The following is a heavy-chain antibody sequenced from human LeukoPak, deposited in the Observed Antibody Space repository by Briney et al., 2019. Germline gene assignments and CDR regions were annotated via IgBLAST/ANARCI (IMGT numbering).Heavy chain of an antibody. Sequence: GRSLRLSCAASGFTFSSYGMHWVRQAPGKGLEWVAFIRYDGSNKYYADSVKGRFTISRDNSKNTLYLQMNSLRAEDTAVYYCAKLLKSLGLYFDYWGQGTLVTVSS. D-gene: IGHD3-16*01. V-gene: IGHV3-30*02. CDR1: GFTFSSYG. J-gene: IGHJ4*02. CDR3: AKLLKSLGLYFDY. CDR2: IRYDGSNK.